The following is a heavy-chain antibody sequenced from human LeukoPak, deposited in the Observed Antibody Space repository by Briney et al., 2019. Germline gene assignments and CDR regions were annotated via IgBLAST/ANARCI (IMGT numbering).Heavy chain of an antibody. D-gene: IGHD6-13*01. CDR3: ARRYSSRYYYYGMDV. V-gene: IGHV4-59*01. CDR1: GGSISSYY. J-gene: IGHJ6*02. Sequence: SETLSLTCTVSGGSISSYYWSWIRQPLGKGLEWVGYIYYSGSTNYNPSLKSRVTISVDTSKNQFSLKLSSVTAADTAVYYCARRYSSRYYYYGMDVWGQGTTVTVSS. CDR2: IYYSGST.